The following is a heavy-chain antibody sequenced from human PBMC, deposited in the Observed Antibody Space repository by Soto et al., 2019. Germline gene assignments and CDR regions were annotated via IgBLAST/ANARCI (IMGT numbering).Heavy chain of an antibody. CDR1: GFTFISYG. V-gene: IGHV3-30*18. Sequence: GGSLRLSCAASGFTFISYGMHWVRQAPGKGLEWVAVISYDGSNKYYADSVKGRFTISRDKSKNTLYLQMNSLRAEDTAVYYCAKDRAHDYDSLGIDFWGQGTTVTVSS. J-gene: IGHJ6*02. CDR3: AKDRAHDYDSLGIDF. D-gene: IGHD3-22*01. CDR2: ISYDGSNK.